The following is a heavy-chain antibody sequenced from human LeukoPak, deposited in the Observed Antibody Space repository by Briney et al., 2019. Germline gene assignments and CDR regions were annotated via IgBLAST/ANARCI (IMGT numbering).Heavy chain of an antibody. CDR3: ATLGDIAAALYYYYGMDV. J-gene: IGHJ6*02. D-gene: IGHD6-13*01. CDR1: GFTFSSYS. CDR2: ISSSSSYI. V-gene: IGHV3-21*01. Sequence: GGSLRLSCAASGFTFSSYSMNWVRQAPGKGLEWVSSISSSSSYIYYADSVKGRFTISRDNAKNSLYLQMNSLRAEDTAVYYCATLGDIAAALYYYYGMDVWGQGTTVTVSS.